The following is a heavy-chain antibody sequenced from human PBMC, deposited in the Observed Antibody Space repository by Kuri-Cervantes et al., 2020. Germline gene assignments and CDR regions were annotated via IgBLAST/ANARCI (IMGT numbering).Heavy chain of an antibody. J-gene: IGHJ6*01. CDR1: GVTFTSYA. Sequence: LSLTCPSSGVTFTSYAMHWFRQAPGKGLEWVAVISYDGSNKYYADSVKGRFTISRDNSKNTLYLQMNSLRAEDTAVYYCARVIAGRRRYYQYGMDVWGQGTTVTVYS. V-gene: IGHV3-30-3*01. CDR3: ARVIAGRRRYYQYGMDV. D-gene: IGHD6-6*01. CDR2: ISYDGSNK.